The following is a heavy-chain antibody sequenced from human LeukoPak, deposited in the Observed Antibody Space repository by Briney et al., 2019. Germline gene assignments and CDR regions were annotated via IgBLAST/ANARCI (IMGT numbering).Heavy chain of an antibody. CDR3: ARSHGIAVAGSESDYYYGMDV. CDR2: IIPILGIA. CDR1: GGTFSSYA. V-gene: IGHV1-69*04. D-gene: IGHD6-19*01. J-gene: IGHJ6*02. Sequence: GASVKVSCKASGGTFSSYAISWVRQAPGQGLEWMGRIIPILGIANYAQKFQGRVTITADKSTSTAYKELSSLRSEDTAVYYCARSHGIAVAGSESDYYYGMDVWGQGTTVTVSS.